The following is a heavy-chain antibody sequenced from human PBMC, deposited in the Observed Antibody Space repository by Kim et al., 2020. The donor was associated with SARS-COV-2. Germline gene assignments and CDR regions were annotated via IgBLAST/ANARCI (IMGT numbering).Heavy chain of an antibody. CDR2: IYYSGST. CDR1: GGSVSSGSYY. D-gene: IGHD6-13*01. CDR3: ARGAAAGTEYFQH. V-gene: IGHV4-61*01. J-gene: IGHJ1*01. Sequence: SETLSLTCTVSGGSVSSGSYYWSWIRQPPGKGLEWIGYIYYSGSTNYNPSLKSRVTISVDTSKNQFSLKLSSVTAADTAVYYCARGAAAGTEYFQHWGQGTLVTVSS.